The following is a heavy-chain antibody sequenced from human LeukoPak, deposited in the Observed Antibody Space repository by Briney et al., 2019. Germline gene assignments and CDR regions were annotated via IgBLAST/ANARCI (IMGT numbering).Heavy chain of an antibody. CDR3: AREAQYSSSSDDGGYFDY. Sequence: GGSLRLSCAASGFTFSSYWMSWVRQAPGKGLEWVANIKQDGSEKYYVDSVKGRFTISRDNAKNSLYLQMNSLRAEDTAVYYCAREAQYSSSSDDGGYFDYWGQGTLVTVSS. V-gene: IGHV3-7*01. J-gene: IGHJ4*02. CDR1: GFTFSSYW. CDR2: IKQDGSEK. D-gene: IGHD6-6*01.